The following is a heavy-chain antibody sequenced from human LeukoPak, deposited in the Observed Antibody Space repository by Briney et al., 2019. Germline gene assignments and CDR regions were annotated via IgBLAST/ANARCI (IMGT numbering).Heavy chain of an antibody. Sequence: GGSLRLSCEASGFTFRDHWMHWVRQAPGKGLVWVSRINGDESSTAYADSVKGRFTISRDNARNTLYRQMNSLRAEDMALYYCAKSGGELTASGGFDYWGGRPLVTVSS. CDR2: INGDESST. V-gene: IGHV3-74*01. CDR3: AKSGGELTASGGFDY. J-gene: IGHJ4*02. D-gene: IGHD3-10*01. CDR1: GFTFRDHW.